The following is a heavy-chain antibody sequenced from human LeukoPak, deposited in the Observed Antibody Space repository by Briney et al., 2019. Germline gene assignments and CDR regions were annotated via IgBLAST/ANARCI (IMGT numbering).Heavy chain of an antibody. CDR3: AKLLRDGYNYPFDY. V-gene: IGHV3-23*01. J-gene: IGHJ4*02. D-gene: IGHD5-24*01. CDR2: IGGSSGTT. Sequence: GGSLRLSCAASGLTFSSYAMSWVRQAPGKGLEWVSAIGGSSGTTYYADSVKGRFTIFRDNSKNTLYLQMNSLRAEDTAVYYCAKLLRDGYNYPFDYWGQGTLVAASS. CDR1: GLTFSSYA.